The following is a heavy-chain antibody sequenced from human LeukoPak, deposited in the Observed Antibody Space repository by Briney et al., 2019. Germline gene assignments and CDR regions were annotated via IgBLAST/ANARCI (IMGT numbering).Heavy chain of an antibody. CDR2: ISSSSSYI. Sequence: GGSLRLSCAASGFTFSSYSMNWVRQAPGKGLEWVSSISSSSSYIYYAASVKGRFTISRDNAKNSLYLQMNSLRAEDTAVYYCARGYSSSWYEDWFDPWGQGTLVTVSS. V-gene: IGHV3-21*01. J-gene: IGHJ5*02. CDR3: ARGYSSSWYEDWFDP. D-gene: IGHD6-13*01. CDR1: GFTFSSYS.